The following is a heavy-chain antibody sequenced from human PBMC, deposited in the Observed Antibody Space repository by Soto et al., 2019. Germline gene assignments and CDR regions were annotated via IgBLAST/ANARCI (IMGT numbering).Heavy chain of an antibody. CDR2: ISAHNGNT. CDR3: ARVGYGDY. CDR1: GYAFTTYG. J-gene: IGHJ4*02. V-gene: IGHV1-18*01. Sequence: QVNLVQSGAEVKKPGASVKVSCKGSGYAFTTYGITWVRQAPGQGLEWMGWISAHNGNTNYAQKLQGRVTVTRDTSTSTAYLELRTLRSDDTAVYYCARVGYGDYWGQGELVTVSS. D-gene: IGHD1-1*01.